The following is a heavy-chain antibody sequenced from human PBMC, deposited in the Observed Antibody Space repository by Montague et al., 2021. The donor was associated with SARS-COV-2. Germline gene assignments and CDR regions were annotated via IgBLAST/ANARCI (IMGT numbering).Heavy chain of an antibody. V-gene: IGHV4-39*01. CDR1: GGSISSSSYY. D-gene: IGHD6-13*01. CDR2: IYYSGST. CDR3: ARKEMKYSSVWSTGGNWFDP. Sequence: SETLSLTCTVSGGSISSSSYYWGWIRQPPGKGLEWIGSIYYSGSTYYSPSLKSRVTISVDTSKNQFSLKLSSVTAADTAVYYCARKEMKYSSVWSTGGNWFDPWGQGTLVTVSS. J-gene: IGHJ5*02.